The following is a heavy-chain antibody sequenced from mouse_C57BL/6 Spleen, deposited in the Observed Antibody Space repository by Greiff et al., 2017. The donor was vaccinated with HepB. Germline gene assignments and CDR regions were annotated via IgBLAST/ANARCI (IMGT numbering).Heavy chain of an antibody. CDR1: GYTFTDYY. CDR3: ARDGDGNYPHYAMDY. V-gene: IGHV1-26*01. Sequence: VQLQQSGPELVKPGASVKISCKASGYTFTDYYMNWVKQSHGKSLEWIGDINPNNGGTSYNQKFKGKATLTVDKSSSTAYMELRSLTSEDSAVYYCARDGDGNYPHYAMDYWGQGTSVTVSS. CDR2: INPNNGGT. D-gene: IGHD2-1*01. J-gene: IGHJ4*01.